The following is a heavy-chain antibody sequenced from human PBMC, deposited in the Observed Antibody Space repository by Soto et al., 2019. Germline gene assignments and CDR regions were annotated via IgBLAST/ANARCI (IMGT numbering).Heavy chain of an antibody. Sequence: SGPTLVNHTEPLKLTCSVSGFSLTNGRMGVSWIRQPPGKPLEWLAHFFSDAERSYSTSMQSRLTMYKDSSGSQVVLTMTSMAPADTAAYFCARMDGDYNFYGLDVWVHGIAVTVSS. V-gene: IGHV2-26*01. D-gene: IGHD4-17*01. J-gene: IGHJ6*02. CDR3: ARMDGDYNFYGLDV. CDR1: GFSLTNGRMG. CDR2: FFSDAER.